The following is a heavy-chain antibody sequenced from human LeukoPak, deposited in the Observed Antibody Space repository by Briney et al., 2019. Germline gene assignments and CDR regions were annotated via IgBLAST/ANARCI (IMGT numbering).Heavy chain of an antibody. Sequence: SETLSLTCAVSGGSISSYYWSWIRQPPGKGLEWIGNIYHSGTTNYNPSLYSRVTISVDTSKNQFSLKLSSVTAADTAVYYCARVVDTSVIDDAFDIWGQGTMVTVPS. J-gene: IGHJ3*02. CDR2: IYHSGTT. D-gene: IGHD5-18*01. CDR1: GGSISSYY. V-gene: IGHV4-59*01. CDR3: ARVVDTSVIDDAFDI.